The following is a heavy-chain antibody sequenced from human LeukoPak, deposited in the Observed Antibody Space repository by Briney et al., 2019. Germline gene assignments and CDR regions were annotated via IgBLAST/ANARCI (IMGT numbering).Heavy chain of an antibody. CDR1: GGAFSGHA. CDR3: ARGRVSGSSLVSWFDS. Sequence: SVKVSCQASGGAFSGHAISWVRQAPGQGLEWMGGNIKISPTANYAQKFQGRLTITMDEFTTTTSMELTSLRSEDTAVYYCARGRVSGSSLVSWFDSWGQGTLVTVSS. CDR2: NIKISPTA. D-gene: IGHD3-16*01. V-gene: IGHV1-69*05. J-gene: IGHJ5*01.